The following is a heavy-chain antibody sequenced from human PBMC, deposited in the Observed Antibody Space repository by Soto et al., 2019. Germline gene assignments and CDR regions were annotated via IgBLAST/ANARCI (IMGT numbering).Heavy chain of an antibody. CDR2: IWYDGSNK. J-gene: IGHJ6*03. CDR1: GFTFSSYG. V-gene: IGHV3-33*03. Sequence: GGSLRLSCAASGFTFSSYGMHWVRQAPGKGLEWVAVIWYDGSNKCYADSVQGRFTISRDRATNSLYLQMSSLRVDDTALYYCVKGFSCSREACFPPYRSRYTDAWGKGTTVTVSS. CDR3: VKGFSCSREACFPPYRSRYTDA. D-gene: IGHD2-2*01.